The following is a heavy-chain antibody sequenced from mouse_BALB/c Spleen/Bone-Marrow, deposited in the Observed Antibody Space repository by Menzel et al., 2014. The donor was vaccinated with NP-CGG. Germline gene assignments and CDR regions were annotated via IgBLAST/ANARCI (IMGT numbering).Heavy chain of an antibody. CDR1: GYSITSDYA. J-gene: IGHJ3*01. CDR3: ARGLRWFAY. CDR2: ISYSGST. Sequence: EVQLQESGPGLVKPSQSLSLTCTVTGYSITSDYAWNWIRQFPGNKLEWMGYISYSGSTSYNPSLKSRISITRDTSKNQFFLQLNSVTTEDTATYYCARGLRWFAYWGQGTLVTVSA. V-gene: IGHV3-2*02. D-gene: IGHD2-2*01.